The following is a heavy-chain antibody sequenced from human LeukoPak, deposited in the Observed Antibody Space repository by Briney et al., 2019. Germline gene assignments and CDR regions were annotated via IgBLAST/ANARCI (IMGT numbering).Heavy chain of an antibody. CDR2: INPGNGNT. V-gene: IGHV1-3*01. D-gene: IGHD6-13*01. CDR3: ARDVAAAGTHLNY. Sequence: ASVKVSCKASGYTFITYAMHWVRQAPGQRLKWMGWINPGNGNTKYSQRFQGRVTITRDTSASTAYMELSSLRSEDTAVYYCARDVAAAGTHLNYWGQGTLVTVSS. J-gene: IGHJ4*02. CDR1: GYTFITYA.